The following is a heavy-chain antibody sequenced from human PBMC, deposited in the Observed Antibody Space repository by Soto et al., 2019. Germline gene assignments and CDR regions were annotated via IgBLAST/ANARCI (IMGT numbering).Heavy chain of an antibody. CDR2: FRSGGDDDTT. D-gene: IGHD3-10*01. CDR3: AKKVNSGSGSQFFDY. J-gene: IGHJ4*02. CDR1: GFTFSSYS. Sequence: GGSLRLSCAASGFTFSSYSMSWVRQAPGKGLEWVSGFRSGGDDDTTYYADSVRGRFTISRDNSKNTLFLQMNSLRAEDTAIYYCAKKVNSGSGSQFFDYWGQGTLVTVS. V-gene: IGHV3-23*01.